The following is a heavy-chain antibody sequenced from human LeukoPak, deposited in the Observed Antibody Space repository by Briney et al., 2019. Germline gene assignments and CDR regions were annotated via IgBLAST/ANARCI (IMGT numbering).Heavy chain of an antibody. V-gene: IGHV4-34*01. CDR1: GGSFSGYY. Sequence: SETLSLTCAVYGGSFSGYYWSWIRQPPGKGLEWIGEINHSGSTNYNPSLKSRVTISVDTSKKQFSLKLSSVTAADTAVYYCARIMPQYSSGWRPHAAFDIWGQGTIGTVSS. CDR2: INHSGST. D-gene: IGHD6-19*01. J-gene: IGHJ3*02. CDR3: ARIMPQYSSGWRPHAAFDI.